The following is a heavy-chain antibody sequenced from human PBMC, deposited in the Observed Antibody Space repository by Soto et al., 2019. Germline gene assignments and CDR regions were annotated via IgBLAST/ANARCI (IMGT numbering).Heavy chain of an antibody. J-gene: IGHJ6*02. D-gene: IGHD2-2*02. CDR1: GFSFRSYW. CDR2: VNSDGSGT. V-gene: IGHV3-74*01. Sequence: GGSLRLSCVASGFSFRSYWMHWVRQAPGKGLVWVSRVNSDGSGTSYTDSVEGRLTISRDNAKNTLYLQMNSLRAEDTAVYYCTRANGPAAIGHFHYGMDVWGQGTTVTVSS. CDR3: TRANGPAAIGHFHYGMDV.